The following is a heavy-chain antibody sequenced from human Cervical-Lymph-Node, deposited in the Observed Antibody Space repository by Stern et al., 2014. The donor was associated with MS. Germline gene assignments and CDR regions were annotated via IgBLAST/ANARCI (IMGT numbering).Heavy chain of an antibody. Sequence: VQLVESGAEVKKPGASVTVSCRTSGYTFIDYYIHWVRQAPGQGLEWMGIINLSDGATNYAQKFQGRVTMTRDTSTNTAYMQLGSLTSEDTAVFFCAREGADNDAFDVWGQGTMVTVSS. CDR2: INLSDGAT. V-gene: IGHV1-46*03. CDR3: AREGADNDAFDV. CDR1: GYTFIDYY. J-gene: IGHJ3*01. D-gene: IGHD1-26*01.